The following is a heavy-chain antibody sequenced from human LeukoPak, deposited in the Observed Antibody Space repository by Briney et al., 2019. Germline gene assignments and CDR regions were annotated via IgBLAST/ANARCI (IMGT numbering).Heavy chain of an antibody. CDR2: ISWNSGSI. Sequence: PGGSPRLSCAASGFTFDDYAMHWVRQAPGKGLEWVSGISWNSGSIGYADSVKGRFTISRDNAKNSLYLQMNSLRAEDTALYYCAKAPGFFSSTSPFDYWGQGTLVTVSS. D-gene: IGHD2-2*01. CDR1: GFTFDDYA. J-gene: IGHJ4*02. CDR3: AKAPGFFSSTSPFDY. V-gene: IGHV3-9*01.